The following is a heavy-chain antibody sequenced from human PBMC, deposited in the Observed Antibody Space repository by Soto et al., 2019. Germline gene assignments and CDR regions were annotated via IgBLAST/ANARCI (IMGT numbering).Heavy chain of an antibody. CDR1: GFTFASSA. CDR3: AAVQLDGSCYDY. Sequence: SVKVSCKASGFTFASSAVQWVRQARGQRLEWIGWIVVGSGNTNYAQKFQERVTITRDMSTSTAYMELSSLRSEDTAVYDCAAVQLDGSCYDYWGQGTLVTFSS. CDR2: IVVGSGNT. V-gene: IGHV1-58*01. D-gene: IGHD2-15*01. J-gene: IGHJ4*02.